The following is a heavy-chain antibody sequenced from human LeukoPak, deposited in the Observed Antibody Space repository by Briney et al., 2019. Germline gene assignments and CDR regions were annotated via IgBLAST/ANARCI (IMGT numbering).Heavy chain of an antibody. CDR3: ARAPGSAYYPYYYMDV. Sequence: PSGTLSLTCTVSGGSISNYYWSWIRQPPGKGLEWIGYIYYTGSTNYNPSLKSRVTISVDTSKNQFSLNLNSVTAADTAEYYCARAPGSAYYPYYYMDVWGKGTTVTVSS. CDR2: IYYTGST. V-gene: IGHV4-59*01. J-gene: IGHJ6*03. CDR1: GGSISNYY. D-gene: IGHD6-19*01.